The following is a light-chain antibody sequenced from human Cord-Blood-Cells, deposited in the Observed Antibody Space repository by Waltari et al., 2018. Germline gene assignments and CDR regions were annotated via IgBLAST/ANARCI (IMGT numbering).Light chain of an antibody. Sequence: DTQMTQSPSSLAASVGYRVTSTCRASQSISSYLNWYQQKPVTDPKLLIYAAPSLQSGVPSRFSGRGCATTFTLTISSLQTEDFATYYCDQSNSTPFTFGPGTKVDIK. CDR1: QSISSY. CDR2: AAP. J-gene: IGKJ3*01. V-gene: IGKV1-39*01. CDR3: DQSNSTPFT.